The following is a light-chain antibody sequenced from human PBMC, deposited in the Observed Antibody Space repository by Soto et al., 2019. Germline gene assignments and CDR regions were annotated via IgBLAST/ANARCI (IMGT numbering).Light chain of an antibody. CDR2: KAS. V-gene: IGKV1-5*03. CDR1: QSITNW. Sequence: DIQMTQSPSTLSASVGDRVTITCRASQSITNWLAWYQQKPGKAHKLLIYKASNLETGVPSRFSGSGSGTEFTLTISSLQPDDFATYYCQQYITYSPWTFGQGTKVHFK. CDR3: QQYITYSPWT. J-gene: IGKJ1*01.